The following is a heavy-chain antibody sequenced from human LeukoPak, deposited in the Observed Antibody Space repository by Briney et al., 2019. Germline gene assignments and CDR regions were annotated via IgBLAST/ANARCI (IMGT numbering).Heavy chain of an antibody. CDR3: ARVGTYGGNDY. D-gene: IGHD4-23*01. CDR2: IYHSGST. J-gene: IGHJ4*02. V-gene: IGHV4-59*12. CDR1: GGSISSYY. Sequence: PSETLSLTYTVSGGSISSYYWSWIRQPPGKGLEWIGEIYHSGSTNYNPSLKSRVTISVDKSKNQFSLKLSSVTAADTAVYYCARVGTYGGNDYWGQGTLVTVSS.